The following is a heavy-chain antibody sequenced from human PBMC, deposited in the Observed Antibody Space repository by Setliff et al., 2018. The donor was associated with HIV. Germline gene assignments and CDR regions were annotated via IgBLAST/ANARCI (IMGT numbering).Heavy chain of an antibody. Sequence: SETLSLTCAFYGGSFSGYSWSWIRQPPGKGLEWIGEINHTGSTKYNPSLKSRVTISVDTSKDQFSLKLSSMTAADTAVYYCARGGTLTDMDVWGKGTTVTVSS. CDR2: INHTGST. V-gene: IGHV4-34*01. CDR1: GGSFSGYS. CDR3: ARGGTLTDMDV. D-gene: IGHD4-4*01. J-gene: IGHJ6*03.